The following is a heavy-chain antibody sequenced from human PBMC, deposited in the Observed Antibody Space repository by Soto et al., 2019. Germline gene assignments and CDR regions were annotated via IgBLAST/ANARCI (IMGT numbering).Heavy chain of an antibody. Sequence: PSETLSLTCTVSGGSISSGGYYWSWIRHHPGKGLEWIGYIFYSGSTFYSPSLKSRVTISVDTARNQFSLNLRSVTAADTAVYYCARREFSSSWYRESHFDSWGQGTLVTVSS. CDR3: ARREFSSSWYRESHFDS. D-gene: IGHD6-13*01. CDR2: IFYSGST. J-gene: IGHJ4*02. CDR1: GGSISSGGYY. V-gene: IGHV4-31*03.